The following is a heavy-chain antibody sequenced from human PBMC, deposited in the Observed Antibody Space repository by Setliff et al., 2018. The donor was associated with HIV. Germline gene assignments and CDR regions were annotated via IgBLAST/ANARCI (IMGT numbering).Heavy chain of an antibody. D-gene: IGHD3-10*01. CDR2: INQEGSEK. J-gene: IGHJ5*02. CDR3: ARDTCSYSSGNCLS. Sequence: GGSLRLSCVASRVRFRDYWMSWVRQAPGRGLEWVAVINQEGSEKYYLDSVKCRFTISRDNVKNSLYLQMNSLSAEDTAVYYCARDTCSYSSGNCLSWGQGTQVTVSS. CDR1: RVRFRDYW. V-gene: IGHV3-7*05.